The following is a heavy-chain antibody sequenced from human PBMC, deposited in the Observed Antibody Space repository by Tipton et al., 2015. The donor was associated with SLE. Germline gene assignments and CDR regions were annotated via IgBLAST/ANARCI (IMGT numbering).Heavy chain of an antibody. CDR3: VICSPAGCAYFDY. J-gene: IGHJ4*02. D-gene: IGHD2-15*01. V-gene: IGHV4-4*07. CDR2: IYTGGYT. Sequence: TLSLTCTVSGGSISSYYWAWIRQPAGKGLEWIGRIYTGGYTKYNPSFENRVTVDASKDQSSLKLSSVTAADTAVYYCVICSPAGCAYFDYWGQGRLVTVSS. CDR1: GGSISSYY.